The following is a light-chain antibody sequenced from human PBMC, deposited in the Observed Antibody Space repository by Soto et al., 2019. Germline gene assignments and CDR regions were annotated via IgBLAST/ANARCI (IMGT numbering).Light chain of an antibody. CDR2: DDS. CDR1: NIGTRR. CDR3: QVWDSISDIGV. V-gene: IGLV3-21*02. Sequence: ELIQPPSVSVAPGQTATITCGENNIGTRRVHWYQQRPGQAPVLVVYDDSDRPSGIPERFSGSNSGNTATLTISRVEAGDEADYYCQVWDSISDIGVFGTGTKVTVL. J-gene: IGLJ1*01.